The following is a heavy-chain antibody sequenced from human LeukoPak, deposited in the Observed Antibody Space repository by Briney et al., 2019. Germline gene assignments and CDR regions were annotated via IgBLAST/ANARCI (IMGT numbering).Heavy chain of an antibody. J-gene: IGHJ3*02. V-gene: IGHV3-23*01. CDR1: GFTFSSYA. D-gene: IGHD2-2*03. CDR2: ISGSGGST. CDR3: AKGSGYCSRTSCYLDAFDI. Sequence: GGSLRLSCAASGFTFSSYAMSWVCQAPGKGLEWVSAISGSGGSTYYADSVKGRFTISRDNSKNTLYLQMNSLRAEDTAVYYCAKGSGYCSRTSCYLDAFDIWGQGTMVTVSS.